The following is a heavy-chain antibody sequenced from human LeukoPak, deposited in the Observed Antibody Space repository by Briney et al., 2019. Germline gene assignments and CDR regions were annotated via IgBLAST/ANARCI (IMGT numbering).Heavy chain of an antibody. V-gene: IGHV3-48*02. CDR2: ISNFSSTI. CDR1: GFTFSSYN. D-gene: IGHD5-12*01. J-gene: IGHJ4*02. Sequence: GGTLRLSCAASGFTFSSYNMNWVRQAPGKGLEWVSYISNFSSTIYHADSVKGHFTISRDNAKNSLYLQVHSLRDEDTAVYYCARYSGYDYFDYWGQGTLVTVSS. CDR3: ARYSGYDYFDY.